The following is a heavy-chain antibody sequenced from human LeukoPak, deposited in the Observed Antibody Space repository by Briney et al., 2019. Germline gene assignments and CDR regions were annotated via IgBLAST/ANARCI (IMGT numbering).Heavy chain of an antibody. J-gene: IGHJ4*02. CDR3: ARERSGSYPFDY. CDR2: IYYNGNT. D-gene: IGHD1-26*01. V-gene: IGHV4-30-4*08. Sequence: SQTLSLTCTVSGGSISSGDYYWSWIRQPPGKGLEWIGYIYYNGNTYYNPSLKSRVTMSLDTSKNQIFLKLSSVTAADTAVYYCARERSGSYPFDYWGQGTLSPSPQ. CDR1: GGSISSGDYY.